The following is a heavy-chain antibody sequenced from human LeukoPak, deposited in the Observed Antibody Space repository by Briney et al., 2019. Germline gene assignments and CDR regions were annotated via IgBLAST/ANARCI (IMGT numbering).Heavy chain of an antibody. CDR3: AGGRNQYSYGRYNWFDP. CDR1: GGSFSGYY. V-gene: IGHV4-34*01. CDR2: INHSGST. Sequence: PSETLSLTCAVYGGSFSGYYWSWIRQPPGKGLEWIGEINHSGSTNYNPSLKSRVTISVDTSKNQFSLKLSSVTAADTAVYYCAGGRNQYSYGRYNWFDPWGQGTLVTVSS. J-gene: IGHJ5*02. D-gene: IGHD5-18*01.